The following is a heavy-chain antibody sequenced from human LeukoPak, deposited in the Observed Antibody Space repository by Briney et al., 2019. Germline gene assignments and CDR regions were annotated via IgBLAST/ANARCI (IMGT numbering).Heavy chain of an antibody. Sequence: ASVKVSCKASGYTFTGYYMHWVRQAPGQGLEWMGWINPNSGGTNYAQKFQGRVTMTRDTSISTAYMELSRLRSDDTAVYYCARDSDRDGYNSGEIDYWGQGTLVTVSS. J-gene: IGHJ4*02. CDR3: ARDSDRDGYNSGEIDY. D-gene: IGHD5-24*01. V-gene: IGHV1-2*02. CDR2: INPNSGGT. CDR1: GYTFTGYY.